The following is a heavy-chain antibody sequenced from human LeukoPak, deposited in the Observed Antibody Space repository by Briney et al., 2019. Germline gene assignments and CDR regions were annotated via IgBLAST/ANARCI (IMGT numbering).Heavy chain of an antibody. CDR1: GGTFSSYA. J-gene: IGHJ6*03. CDR2: TIPIFGTA. D-gene: IGHD5-18*01. V-gene: IGHV1-69*01. Sequence: ASVKASCKASGGTFSSYAISWVRQAPGQGLEWMGGTIPIFGTANYAQKFQGRVTITADESTSTAYMELSSLRSEDTAVYYCARVLTAMPNYYYYYMDVWGKGTTVTVSS. CDR3: ARVLTAMPNYYYYYMDV.